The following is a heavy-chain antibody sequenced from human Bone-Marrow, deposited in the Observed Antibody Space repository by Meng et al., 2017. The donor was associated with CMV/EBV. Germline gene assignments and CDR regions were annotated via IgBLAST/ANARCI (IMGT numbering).Heavy chain of an antibody. Sequence: GESLKISCAASGFTFSSYAMYWVRQAPGKGPEWVAVISYDGSKKDYADSVKGRFTISRDNSQNTLFLQMNSLRVEDTAVYYCAKLRSSSGYYDSDFDYWGQGTLVTVSS. CDR3: AKLRSSSGYYDSDFDY. CDR1: GFTFSSYA. CDR2: ISYDGSKK. J-gene: IGHJ4*02. V-gene: IGHV3-30-3*02. D-gene: IGHD3-22*01.